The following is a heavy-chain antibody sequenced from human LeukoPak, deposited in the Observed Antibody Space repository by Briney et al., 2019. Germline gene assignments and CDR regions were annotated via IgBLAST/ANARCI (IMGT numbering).Heavy chain of an antibody. V-gene: IGHV4-39*01. CDR1: GGSISSYY. CDR3: ARQANYYDSSGYLYYFDY. Sequence: SETLSLTCTVSGGSISSYYWGWIRQPPGKGLEWIGSIYYSGSTYYNPSLKSRVTISVDTSKNQFSLKLSSVTAADTAVYYCARQANYYDSSGYLYYFDYWGQGTLVTVSS. J-gene: IGHJ4*02. CDR2: IYYSGST. D-gene: IGHD3-22*01.